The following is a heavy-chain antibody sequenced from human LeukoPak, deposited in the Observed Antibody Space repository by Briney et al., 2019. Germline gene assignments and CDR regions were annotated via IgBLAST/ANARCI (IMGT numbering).Heavy chain of an antibody. CDR2: IIPIFGTA. CDR3: ARGARSGSYGHFDY. CDR1: GGTFSSYA. Sequence: SVKVSCKASGGTFSSYAISWVRQAPGQGLEWMGGIIPIFGTANYAQKFQGRVTITADESTSTAYMELSSLRSEDTAVYYRARGARSGSYGHFDYWGQGTLVTVSS. V-gene: IGHV1-69*13. J-gene: IGHJ4*02. D-gene: IGHD1-26*01.